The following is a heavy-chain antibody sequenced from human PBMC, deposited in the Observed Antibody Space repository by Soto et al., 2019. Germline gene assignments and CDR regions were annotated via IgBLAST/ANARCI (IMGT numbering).Heavy chain of an antibody. CDR2: IYPGDSDT. J-gene: IGHJ6*02. D-gene: IGHD3-10*01. Sequence: PGESLKISCKGSGYSFTSYWIGWVRQMPGKGLEWMGIIYPGDSDTRYSPSFQGQVTISADKSISTAYLQWSSLKASDTAMYYCARFGELFTPRSRSSDYYYYYGMDVWGQGTTVTVSS. CDR3: ARFGELFTPRSRSSDYYYYYGMDV. V-gene: IGHV5-51*01. CDR1: GYSFTSYW.